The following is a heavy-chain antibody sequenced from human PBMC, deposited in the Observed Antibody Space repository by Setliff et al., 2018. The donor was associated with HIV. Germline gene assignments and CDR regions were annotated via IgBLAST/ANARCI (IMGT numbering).Heavy chain of an antibody. J-gene: IGHJ6*02. Sequence: PGGSLRLSCAASGFTFSSYWMSWVRQAPGKGPEWVANIKTDGSEKFYVDSVKGRFTISRDNAKNMLYLQMNSLRAEDTAIYYCARKFRPGHGGDVWGQGTTVTVSS. CDR1: GFTFSSYW. CDR2: IKTDGSEK. CDR3: ARKFRPGHGGDV. D-gene: IGHD3-10*01. V-gene: IGHV3-7*01.